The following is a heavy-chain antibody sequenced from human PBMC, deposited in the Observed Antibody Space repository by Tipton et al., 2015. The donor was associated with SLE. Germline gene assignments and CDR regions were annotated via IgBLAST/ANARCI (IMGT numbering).Heavy chain of an antibody. CDR2: ISGSGGST. J-gene: IGHJ4*02. CDR1: GFTFSSSA. CDR3: ARTVEYSSSEVGY. V-gene: IGHV3-23*01. Sequence: SLRLSCAASGFTFSSSAMSWVRQAPGKGLEWVSAISGSGGSTYYADSVKGRFTISRDNSKNTLYPQMNSLRAEDTAVYYCARTVEYSSSEVGYWGQGTLVTVSS. D-gene: IGHD6-6*01.